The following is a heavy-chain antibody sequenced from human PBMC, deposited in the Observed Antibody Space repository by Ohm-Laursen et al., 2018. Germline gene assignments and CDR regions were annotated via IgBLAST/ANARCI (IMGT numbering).Heavy chain of an antibody. V-gene: IGHV3-23*01. CDR2: ISGSVGFT. CDR1: GFTFRSFA. D-gene: IGHD3-10*01. Sequence: SLRLSCAASGFTFRSFAMHWVRQAPGKGLEWVSTISGSVGFTYYADSVKGRFTISRDNSKNTLYLQMNSLRAEDTALYYCAKPSSGSYVPYDYWGQGTLVTVSS. CDR3: AKPSSGSYVPYDY. J-gene: IGHJ4*02.